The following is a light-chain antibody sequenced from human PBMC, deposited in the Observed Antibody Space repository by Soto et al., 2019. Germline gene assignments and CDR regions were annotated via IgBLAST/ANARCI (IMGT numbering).Light chain of an antibody. V-gene: IGKV1-39*01. CDR3: QQSYSTPPWT. J-gene: IGKJ1*01. Sequence: DIQMTQSPSSLSASVGDRVTMTFRASQSISSYLNCYQQKPGKAPKLLIYAASSLQSGVPSRFSGSGSGTDFTLTISSLQPEDFATYYCQQSYSTPPWTFGQGTKVDIK. CDR2: AAS. CDR1: QSISSY.